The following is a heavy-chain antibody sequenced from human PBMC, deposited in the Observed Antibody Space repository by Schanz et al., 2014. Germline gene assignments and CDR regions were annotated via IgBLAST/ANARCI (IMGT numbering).Heavy chain of an antibody. CDR2: IGSSSSRI. Sequence: EVQLVESGGGLVQPGGSLRLSCAASGFTFSSNSMNWVRQAPGKGLEWISYIGSSSSRIDHADSVKGRFTISRDNAKNSLYLQMNSLRAEDTAVYYCARVGRNSYGFTSRFDAWGQGTLVAVSS. D-gene: IGHD3-16*01. CDR1: GFTFSSNS. J-gene: IGHJ5*02. CDR3: ARVGRNSYGFTSRFDA. V-gene: IGHV3-48*01.